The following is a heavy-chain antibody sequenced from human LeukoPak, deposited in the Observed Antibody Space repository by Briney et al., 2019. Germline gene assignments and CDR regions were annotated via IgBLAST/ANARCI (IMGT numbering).Heavy chain of an antibody. V-gene: IGHV3-7*03. Sequence: GGSLRLSCVASGSTFGTYWMHWVRQAPGKGLEWVANINQDGSEKYYVDSVKGRFTISRDNAENSLSLQMNSLRAEDTAVYYCASAGGDSRSPLPFYCWGQGTLVTVSS. D-gene: IGHD6-6*01. J-gene: IGHJ4*02. CDR3: ASAGGDSRSPLPFYC. CDR1: GSTFGTYW. CDR2: INQDGSEK.